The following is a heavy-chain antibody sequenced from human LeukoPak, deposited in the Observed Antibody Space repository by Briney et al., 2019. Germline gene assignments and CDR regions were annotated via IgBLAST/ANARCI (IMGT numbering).Heavy chain of an antibody. Sequence: GRSLKPSCAASGFTVSSNYMSWVRQVPGKGLEWVSVTHSGGSTYYVHTVRGRFTISRETSKNTMYLQMNSLRAEDTAVNYCARESSSGWYYDCWGEGTLVTASS. CDR2: THSGGST. D-gene: IGHD6-19*01. CDR3: ARESSSGWYYDC. CDR1: GFTVSSNY. V-gene: IGHV3-53*01. J-gene: IGHJ4*02.